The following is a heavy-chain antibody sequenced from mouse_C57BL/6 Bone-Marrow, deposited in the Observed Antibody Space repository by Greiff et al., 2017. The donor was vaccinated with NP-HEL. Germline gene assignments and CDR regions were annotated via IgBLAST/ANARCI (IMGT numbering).Heavy chain of an antibody. CDR3: ARSDFDY. CDR2: IYPGSGNT. J-gene: IGHJ2*01. CDR1: GYTFTDYY. V-gene: IGHV1-76*01. Sequence: QVQLQQSGAELVRPGASVKLSCKASGYTFTDYYINWVKQRPGQGLEWIARIYPGSGNTYYNEKFKGKATLTAEKSSSTAYMQLSSLTSEDSAVYCCARSDFDYWGQGTTLTVSS.